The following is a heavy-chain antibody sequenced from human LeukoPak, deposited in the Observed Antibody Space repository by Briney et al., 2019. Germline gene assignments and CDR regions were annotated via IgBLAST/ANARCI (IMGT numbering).Heavy chain of an antibody. Sequence: QPGGSLRLSCAASGFTFSSYGMHWVRQAPGKGLEWVAFIRYDGSNKNYADPVKGRFTIARDSSKNTLYLQMNCLRVEDTAVYYCAKSCGGGSCYPDSWGQGTLVTVSS. CDR2: IRYDGSNK. CDR3: AKSCGGGSCYPDS. V-gene: IGHV3-30*02. CDR1: GFTFSSYG. D-gene: IGHD2-15*01. J-gene: IGHJ5*01.